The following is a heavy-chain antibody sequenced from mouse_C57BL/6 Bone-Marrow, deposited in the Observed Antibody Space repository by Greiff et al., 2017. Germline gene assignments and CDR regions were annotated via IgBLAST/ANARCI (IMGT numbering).Heavy chain of an antibody. D-gene: IGHD1-1*01. V-gene: IGHV5-6*01. Sequence: EVQGVESGGDLVKPGGSLKLSCAASGFTFSSYGMSWVRQTPDKRLEWVATISSGGSYTYYPDSVKGRFTISRDNAKNTLYLQMSSLKSEDTAMYYCARRGYYGSPYYFDYWGQGTTLTVSS. J-gene: IGHJ2*01. CDR3: ARRGYYGSPYYFDY. CDR2: ISSGGSYT. CDR1: GFTFSSYG.